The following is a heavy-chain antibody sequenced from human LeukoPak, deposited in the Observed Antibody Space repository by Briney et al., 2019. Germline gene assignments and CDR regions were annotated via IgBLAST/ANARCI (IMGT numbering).Heavy chain of an antibody. J-gene: IGHJ4*02. CDR3: AADLFDYYDSSGYPPPGFDY. D-gene: IGHD3-22*01. CDR1: GFTFTSSA. V-gene: IGHV1-58*01. CDR2: IVVGSGNT. Sequence: SVKVSCKASGFTFTSSAVQWVRQARGQRLEWIGWIVVGSGNTNYAQKFQERVTITRDMSTSTAYMELSSLRSEDTAVYYCAADLFDYYDSSGYPPPGFDYWGQGTLVTVSS.